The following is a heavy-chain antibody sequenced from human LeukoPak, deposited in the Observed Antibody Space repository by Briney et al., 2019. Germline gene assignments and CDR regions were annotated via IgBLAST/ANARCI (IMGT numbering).Heavy chain of an antibody. CDR3: AKDGGSSSGWYSDY. V-gene: IGHV3-30*18. CDR2: ISYDVTNK. D-gene: IGHD6-19*01. CDR1: GFTFSSYW. J-gene: IGHJ4*02. Sequence: GGSLRLSCAASGFTFSSYWMSWVRQAPGKGLDWVALISYDVTNKNYADSVKGRFTISRDNSKNTLYLQMNSLRAEDTAVYYCAKDGGSSSGWYSDYWGQGTLVTVSS.